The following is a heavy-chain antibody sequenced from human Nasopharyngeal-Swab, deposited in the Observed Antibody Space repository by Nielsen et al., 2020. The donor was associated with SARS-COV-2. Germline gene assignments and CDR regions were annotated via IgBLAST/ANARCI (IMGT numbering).Heavy chain of an antibody. D-gene: IGHD1-7*01. J-gene: IGHJ3*02. CDR2: IYYSGST. CDR3: ARHGTTWGNWNYAGDAFDI. CDR1: GGSISSSSYY. V-gene: IGHV4-39*01. Sequence: SETLSLTCTVSGGSISSSSYYWGWIRQPPGKGLEWIGSIYYSGSTYYNPSLKSRVTISVDTSKNQFSLKLSSVTAADTAVYYCARHGTTWGNWNYAGDAFDIWGQGTMVTVSS.